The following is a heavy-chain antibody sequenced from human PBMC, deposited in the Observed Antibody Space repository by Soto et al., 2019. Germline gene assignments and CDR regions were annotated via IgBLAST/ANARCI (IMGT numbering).Heavy chain of an antibody. V-gene: IGHV4-30-2*01. Sequence: TLSLTCAVAGCSISSGGYSWNWIRQPPGKGLEWIGYIYHSGSAYYNPSLKSRVTISVDRSKSQFSLKLSSVTAADTAVYYCARAVLRSGVDYWGQGTLVTVSS. D-gene: IGHD5-12*01. CDR1: GCSISSGGYS. CDR2: IYHSGSA. CDR3: ARAVLRSGVDY. J-gene: IGHJ4*02.